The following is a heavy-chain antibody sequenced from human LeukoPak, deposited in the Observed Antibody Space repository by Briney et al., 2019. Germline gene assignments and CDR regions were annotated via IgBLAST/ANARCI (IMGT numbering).Heavy chain of an antibody. CDR1: GYTFTSYD. Sequence: GASVKVSCKASGYTFTSYDINWVRQATGQGLEWMGWMNPNSGNTGYAQKFQGRVTMTRNTSISTAYMELSSLRSEDTAVYYCARARGTMVRGVKYYYYMDVWGKGTTVTISS. D-gene: IGHD3-10*01. CDR2: MNPNSGNT. V-gene: IGHV1-8*01. J-gene: IGHJ6*03. CDR3: ARARGTMVRGVKYYYYMDV.